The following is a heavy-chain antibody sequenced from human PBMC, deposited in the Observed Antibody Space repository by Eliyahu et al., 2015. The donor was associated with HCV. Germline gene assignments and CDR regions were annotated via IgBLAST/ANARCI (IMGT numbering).Heavy chain of an antibody. CDR3: ARINLVFKNNFGVLTEAYYGMDV. V-gene: IGHV2-70*15. CDR2: IDWDDDK. D-gene: IGHD3-3*01. J-gene: IGHJ6*02. CDR1: GFSLNTRGMC. Sequence: QVTLRESGPAVVKPTQTLTLTCTFSGFSLNTRGMCVSWXRXXPGKALEWLARIDWDDDKYYSTSLXTRLTISRDTSKNQVVLTLTDMDPVDTATYFCARINLVFKNNFGVLTEAYYGMDVWGQGTTVTVSS.